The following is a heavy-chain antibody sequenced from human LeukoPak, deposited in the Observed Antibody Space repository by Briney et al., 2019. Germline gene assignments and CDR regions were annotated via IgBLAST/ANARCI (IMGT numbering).Heavy chain of an antibody. V-gene: IGHV4-59*01. Sequence: SETLSLTCTVSGGSISSYYWSWIRQPPGKGLEWIGYIYYSGSTNYNSSFKSRVTISIDTSKNQFSLRLSSVTAADTAVYYCARVTGYMIEDKCDYWGQGTLVTVSS. CDR2: IYYSGST. CDR3: ARVTGYMIEDKCDY. D-gene: IGHD3-22*01. J-gene: IGHJ4*02. CDR1: GGSISSYY.